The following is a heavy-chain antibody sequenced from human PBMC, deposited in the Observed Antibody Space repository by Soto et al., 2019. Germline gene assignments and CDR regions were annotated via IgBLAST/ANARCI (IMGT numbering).Heavy chain of an antibody. D-gene: IGHD4-17*01. V-gene: IGHV4-30-2*01. CDR3: ASASTTVTKGYFDY. J-gene: IGHJ4*02. Sequence: QLQLQESGSGLVKPSQTLSLTCAVSGGSISSGGYSWSWIRQPPGKGLEWIGYIYHSGSTYYNPSLKSRVTISVDRSKNHFSLKLSSVTAADTAVYYCASASTTVTKGYFDYWGQGTLVTVSS. CDR1: GGSISSGGYS. CDR2: IYHSGST.